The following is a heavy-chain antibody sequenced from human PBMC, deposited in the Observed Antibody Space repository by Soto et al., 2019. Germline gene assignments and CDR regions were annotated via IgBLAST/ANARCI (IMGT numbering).Heavy chain of an antibody. CDR1: GFTFGNYS. Sequence: GGSLKLSCAASGFTFGNYSMSWVRQAPGKGLEWVSLVSATAGTTYYTDSVKGRFTISRDNSRNTVYLQMNSLRADDTAVYYCAKDRLAGGFDYWGQGTLVTVSS. CDR3: AKDRLAGGFDY. J-gene: IGHJ4*02. D-gene: IGHD3-16*01. V-gene: IGHV3-23*01. CDR2: VSATAGTT.